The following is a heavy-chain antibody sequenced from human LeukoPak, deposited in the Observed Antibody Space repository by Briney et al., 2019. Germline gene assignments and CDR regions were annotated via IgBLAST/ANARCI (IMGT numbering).Heavy chain of an antibody. CDR2: INPKSGGT. CDR1: GYTFTGYF. D-gene: IGHD6-6*01. V-gene: IGHV1-2*02. CDR3: ARDLWGSSSGGGYSGNYYYYYMDV. Sequence: ASVKVSCKASGYTFTGYFMHWVRQAPGQGPEWMGWINPKSGGTNYVQKFQGRVFMTRDTSTSTFFMELRRLTSDDTAVYYCARDLWGSSSGGGYSGNYYYYYMDVWGKGTTVTVSS. J-gene: IGHJ6*03.